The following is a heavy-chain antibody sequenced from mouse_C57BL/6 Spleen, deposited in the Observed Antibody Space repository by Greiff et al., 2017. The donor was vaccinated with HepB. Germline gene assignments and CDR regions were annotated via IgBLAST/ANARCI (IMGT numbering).Heavy chain of an antibody. J-gene: IGHJ2*01. CDR3: TVLYGYDERDYYFDY. D-gene: IGHD2-2*01. CDR1: GFTFSNYW. CDR2: IRLKSDNYAT. V-gene: IGHV6-3*01. Sequence: EVHLVESGGGLVQPGGSMKLSCVASGFTFSNYWMNWVRQSPEKGLEWVAQIRLKSDNYATHYAESVKGRFTISRDDSKSSVYLQMNNLRAEDTGIYYCTVLYGYDERDYYFDYWGQGTTLTVSS.